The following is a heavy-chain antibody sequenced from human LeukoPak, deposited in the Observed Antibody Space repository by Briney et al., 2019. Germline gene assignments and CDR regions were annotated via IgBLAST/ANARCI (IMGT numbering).Heavy chain of an antibody. CDR1: GFTFSSYA. D-gene: IGHD2-21*02. CDR3: AKDTARYCGGDCYSDY. Sequence: GGSLRLSCAASGFTFSSYAMSWVRQAPGKGLEWVSAISGSGDTYYADSVKGRFTISRDNSKNTLYLQMNSLRAEDTAVYYCAKDTARYCGGDCYSDYWGQGTLVTVSS. CDR2: ISGSGDT. J-gene: IGHJ4*02. V-gene: IGHV3-23*01.